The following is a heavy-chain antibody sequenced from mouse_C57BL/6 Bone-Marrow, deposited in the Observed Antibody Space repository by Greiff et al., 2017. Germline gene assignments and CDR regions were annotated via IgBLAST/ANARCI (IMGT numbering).Heavy chain of an antibody. D-gene: IGHD2-1*01. V-gene: IGHV1-81*01. CDR1: GYTFTSYG. CDR3: ARPSTMGRYYAMDY. CDR2: LYPRSGNT. Sequence: VQLQQSGAELARPGASVKLSCKASGYTFTSYGISWVKQRTGQGLEWIGELYPRSGNTYYPEKFKGTATLTADKPCSTAYMGLRSLTSEDAAVYFCARPSTMGRYYAMDYWGQGTSVSVSS. J-gene: IGHJ4*01.